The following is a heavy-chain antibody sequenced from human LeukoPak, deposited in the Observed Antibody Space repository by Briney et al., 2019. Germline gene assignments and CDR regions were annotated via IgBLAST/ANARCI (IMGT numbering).Heavy chain of an antibody. J-gene: IGHJ5*02. D-gene: IGHD2-2*01. CDR3: AQDPRGCCSSNSGPNWFYP. Sequence: GGSLRLSCAASGFTFSTYAMNWVRQVPGKGLEWVSSISDSGGTTYYADSVKGRFTISRDNSKNTLYLQMSSLRAEDTAVYYCAQDPRGCCSSNSGPNWFYPWGQGTLVTVSS. CDR2: ISDSGGTT. CDR1: GFTFSTYA. V-gene: IGHV3-23*01.